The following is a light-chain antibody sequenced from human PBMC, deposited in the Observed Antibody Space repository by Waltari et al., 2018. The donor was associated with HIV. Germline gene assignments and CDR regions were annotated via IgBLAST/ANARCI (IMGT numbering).Light chain of an antibody. CDR2: GAS. V-gene: IGKV3-20*01. CDR3: QQYGGSSFT. J-gene: IGKJ3*01. Sequence: SLSPGERATLSCRASQSVSNNYLAWYQQKPGQAPRLLIDGASSRATGIPDRFSGSGSGTDFTLTISRLEPEDFAVYYCQQYGGSSFTFGPGTKVDIK. CDR1: QSVSNNY.